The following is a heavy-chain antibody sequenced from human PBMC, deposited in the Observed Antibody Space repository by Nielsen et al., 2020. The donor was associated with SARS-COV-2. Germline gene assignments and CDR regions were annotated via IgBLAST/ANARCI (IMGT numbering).Heavy chain of an antibody. CDR2: ISSSSSYI. Sequence: GGSLRLSCAASGFTFSSYSMNWVRQAPGKGLEWVSSISSSSSYIYYADSVRGRFTISRDNAKNSLYLQMNSLRAEDTAVYYCARGTATAMAYYYYYGMDVWGQGTTVTVSS. CDR1: GFTFSSYS. V-gene: IGHV3-21*01. D-gene: IGHD5-18*01. CDR3: ARGTATAMAYYYYYGMDV. J-gene: IGHJ6*02.